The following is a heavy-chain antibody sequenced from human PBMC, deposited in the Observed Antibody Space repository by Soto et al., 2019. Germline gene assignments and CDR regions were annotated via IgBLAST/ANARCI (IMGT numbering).Heavy chain of an antibody. D-gene: IGHD6-19*01. CDR2: ISAYNGNT. CDR3: ARDGVIAVAGPRCDY. V-gene: IGHV1-18*01. CDR1: GYTFTSYG. Sequence: ASVKVSCKASGYTFTSYGISWVLQAPGQGLEWMGWISAYNGNTNYAQKLQGRVTMTTDTPTSTAYMELRSLRSDDTAVYYCARDGVIAVAGPRCDYWGQGXLVTVYS. J-gene: IGHJ4*02.